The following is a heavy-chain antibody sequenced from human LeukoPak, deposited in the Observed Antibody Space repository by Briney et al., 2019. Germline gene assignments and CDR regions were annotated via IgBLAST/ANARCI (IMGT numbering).Heavy chain of an antibody. Sequence: GGSLRLSCAASGFTVSSNYMNWVRQAPGKGLEWVSVIYSGGSTHYADSVKGRFTISRDNSKNTLYLQMNSLTAEDTAVYYCANYYDSSGPTAGAFAIWGQGTMVTVSS. CDR2: IYSGGST. CDR1: GFTVSSNY. J-gene: IGHJ3*02. CDR3: ANYYDSSGPTAGAFAI. V-gene: IGHV3-53*01. D-gene: IGHD3-22*01.